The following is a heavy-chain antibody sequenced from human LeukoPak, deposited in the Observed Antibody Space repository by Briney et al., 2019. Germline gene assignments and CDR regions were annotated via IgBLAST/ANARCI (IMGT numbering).Heavy chain of an antibody. V-gene: IGHV3-23*01. J-gene: IGHJ4*02. CDR2: ISGSGGST. D-gene: IGHD3-3*01. CDR1: GFTFSSYA. CDR3: AKVSYDFWSGHFDY. Sequence: PGGSLRLSCAASGFTFSSYAMSWVRQAPGKGLEWVSAISGSGGSTYYADSVKGRFTISRDNSKNKLYLQMNSLRAEDTAVYYCAKVSYDFWSGHFDYWGQGTLVTVSS.